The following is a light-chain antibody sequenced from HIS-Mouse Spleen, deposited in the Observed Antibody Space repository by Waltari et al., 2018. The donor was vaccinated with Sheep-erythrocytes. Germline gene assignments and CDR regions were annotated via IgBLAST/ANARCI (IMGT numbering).Light chain of an antibody. CDR1: KLGDKY. Sequence: SYELTQPPSVSVSPGPTASLPCSGDKLGDKYAWWYQQKPGQSPVLVIYQDSNRHSGTPERFSGSHARNTATLTISGTQAMDEADYYCQAWDSSTAVFGGGTKLTVL. J-gene: IGLJ3*02. V-gene: IGLV3-1*01. CDR2: QDS. CDR3: QAWDSSTAV.